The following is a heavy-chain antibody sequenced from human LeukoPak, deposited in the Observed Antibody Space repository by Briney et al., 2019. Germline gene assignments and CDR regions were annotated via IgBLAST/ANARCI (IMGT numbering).Heavy chain of an antibody. V-gene: IGHV1-69-2*01. CDR3: APTIVGATPCFDY. D-gene: IGHD1-26*01. J-gene: IGHJ4*02. CDR2: VDPEDGET. CDR1: GYTFTDYY. Sequence: ASVKISCKVSGYTFTDYYMHWVPQAPGKGREWMGLVDPEDGETIYAEKFQGRVTITADTSTDTAYVELSSLRSEDTAVYYCAPTIVGATPCFDYWGQGTLVTVSS.